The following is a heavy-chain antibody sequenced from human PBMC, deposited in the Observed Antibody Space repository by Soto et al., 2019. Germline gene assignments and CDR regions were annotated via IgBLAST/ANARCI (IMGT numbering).Heavy chain of an antibody. CDR1: GGSISSGGYY. J-gene: IGHJ6*03. CDR2: IYYSGST. Sequence: SETLSLTCTVSGGSISSGGYYWSWIRQHPGKGLEWIGYIYYSGSTYYNPSLKSRVTISVDTSKNQFSLKLSSVTAADTAVYYCARATDYAPYYYYYYMDVWGKGTTVTVSS. CDR3: ARATDYAPYYYYYYMDV. D-gene: IGHD2-2*01. V-gene: IGHV4-31*03.